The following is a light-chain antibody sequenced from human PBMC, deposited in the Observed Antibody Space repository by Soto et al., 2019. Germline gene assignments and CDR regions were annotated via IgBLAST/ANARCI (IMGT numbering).Light chain of an antibody. V-gene: IGKV1-39*01. Sequence: DIQMTQSPSSLSASVRDRVTITCRASQSISSYLNWYQQKPGKAPKLLIYPASSLQRGVPSRLSGSGSGTDFTLTISSLQPDDFATYYCQQSYSTFPYTFGQGTKLEIK. CDR2: PAS. CDR1: QSISSY. CDR3: QQSYSTFPYT. J-gene: IGKJ2*01.